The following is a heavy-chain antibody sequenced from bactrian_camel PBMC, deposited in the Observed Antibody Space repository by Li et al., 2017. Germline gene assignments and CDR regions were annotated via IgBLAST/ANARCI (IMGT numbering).Heavy chain of an antibody. Sequence: HVQLVESGGGSVQAGGSLRLSCGYTYNGGDMAWFRQAPGKEREGVAAIDSAGNTDYADSVKGRFTISKDNVRMTLYLFLQMNDLKPNDTAMYYCAAGTPRDCDAALWNNPGYWGQGTQVTVS. V-gene: IGHV3S55*01. CDR3: AAGTPRDCDAALWNNPGY. J-gene: IGHJ6*01. D-gene: IGHD1*01. CDR2: IDSAGNT. CDR1: YTYNGGD.